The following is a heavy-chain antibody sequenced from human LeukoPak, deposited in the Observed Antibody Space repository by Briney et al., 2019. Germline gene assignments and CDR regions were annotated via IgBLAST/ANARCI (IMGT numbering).Heavy chain of an antibody. J-gene: IGHJ6*03. D-gene: IGHD6-6*01. CDR3: ARHEQQLVWVDYYYYMDV. CDR2: IYYSGST. Sequence: KPSETLSLTCTVSGGSISSSSYYWGWIRQPPGKGLEWIGSIYYSGSTYYNPSLKSRVTISVDTSKNQFSLKLSSVTAADTAVYYCARHEQQLVWVDYYYYMDVWGKGTTVTASS. V-gene: IGHV4-39*01. CDR1: GGSISSSSYY.